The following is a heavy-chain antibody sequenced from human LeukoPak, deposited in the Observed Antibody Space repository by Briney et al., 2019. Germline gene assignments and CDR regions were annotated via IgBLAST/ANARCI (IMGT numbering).Heavy chain of an antibody. CDR3: ARAWRYSDAFDI. V-gene: IGHV4-59*12. CDR2: IYYGGST. J-gene: IGHJ3*02. Sequence: PSETLSLTCTVSRGSIRSYYWSWIRQPPGKGLEWIGYIYYGGSTKYNPSLKSRVTMSVDTSQNQIFLKMTSVTAADSAVYYCARAWRYSDAFDIWGQGTMVTVSS. CDR1: RGSIRSYY. D-gene: IGHD3-10*01.